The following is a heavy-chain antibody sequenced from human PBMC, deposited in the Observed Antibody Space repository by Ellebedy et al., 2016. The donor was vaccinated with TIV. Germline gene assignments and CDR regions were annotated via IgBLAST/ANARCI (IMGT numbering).Heavy chain of an antibody. Sequence: AASVKVSCKASGYTFTGYYMYWARQAPGQGLEWMGWINPNSGGTNYAQKFQGRVTMTRDTSISTAYMELSRLRSDDTAVYYCASAGSGYSYGYDVGPHYYYGMDVWGQGTTVTVSS. CDR3: ASAGSGYSYGYDVGPHYYYGMDV. D-gene: IGHD5-18*01. CDR1: GYTFTGYY. CDR2: INPNSGGT. J-gene: IGHJ6*02. V-gene: IGHV1-2*02.